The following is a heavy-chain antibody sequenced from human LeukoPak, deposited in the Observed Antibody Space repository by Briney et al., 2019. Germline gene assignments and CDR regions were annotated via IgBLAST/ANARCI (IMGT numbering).Heavy chain of an antibody. CDR2: IYYSGST. CDR1: GGSISNYYY. Sequence: SETLSLTCPVSGGSISNYYYWSWIRQPPGKGLEWIGYIYYSGSTNYNPSLKSRVTISVDTSKNQFSLKLSSVTAADTAVYYCARTPGSGSYSYYFDYWGQGTLVTVSS. D-gene: IGHD1-26*01. CDR3: ARTPGSGSYSYYFDY. V-gene: IGHV4-59*01. J-gene: IGHJ4*02.